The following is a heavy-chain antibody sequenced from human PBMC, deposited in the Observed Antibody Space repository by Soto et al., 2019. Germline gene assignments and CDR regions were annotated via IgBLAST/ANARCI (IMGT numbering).Heavy chain of an antibody. Sequence: EVQVLESGGGLVQPGGSLRLSCEGSGFNVSSHAMTWIRQAPGKGPEWVSTVTADGGTYYADSVKGRFAMSRDTSENTLYLQMNSLGAEDTAAYYCAPHVSCSGGSCQYDAFAIRGQGTMVTVS. J-gene: IGHJ3*02. V-gene: IGHV3-23*01. CDR3: APHVSCSGGSCQYDAFAI. CDR1: GFNVSSHA. CDR2: VTADGGT. D-gene: IGHD2-15*01.